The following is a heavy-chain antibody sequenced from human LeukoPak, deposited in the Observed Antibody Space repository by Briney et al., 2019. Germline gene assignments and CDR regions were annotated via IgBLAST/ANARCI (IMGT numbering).Heavy chain of an antibody. Sequence: GGSLRLSCAASGFAFSSQAMGWVRQAPGKGLEWVSVISDSGSITYYADSVKGRFTISRDNSKNTLFLQMNSLRADDTAVYYCAKDARRTSGWYFFGYWGQGSLVTVSS. CDR1: GFAFSSQA. J-gene: IGHJ4*02. CDR3: AKDARRTSGWYFFGY. D-gene: IGHD6-19*01. CDR2: ISDSGSIT. V-gene: IGHV3-23*01.